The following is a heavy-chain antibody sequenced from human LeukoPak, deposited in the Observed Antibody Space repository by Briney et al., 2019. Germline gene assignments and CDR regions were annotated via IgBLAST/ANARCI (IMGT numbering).Heavy chain of an antibody. CDR1: GFTFNNYE. CDR3: ARALYDSSDFHAFDI. J-gene: IGHJ3*02. V-gene: IGHV3-48*03. Sequence: GGSLRLSCAASGFTFNNYEMNWVRQAPGKGLEWVSYISSTSGTKDYADSVKGRFTISRDSAKNSLYLQMNSLRAEDTAVYYCARALYDSSDFHAFDIWGQGTMVTVSS. CDR2: ISSTSGTK. D-gene: IGHD3-22*01.